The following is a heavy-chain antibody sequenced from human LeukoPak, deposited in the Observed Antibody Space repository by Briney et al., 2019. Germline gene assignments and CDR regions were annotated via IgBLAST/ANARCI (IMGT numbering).Heavy chain of an antibody. J-gene: IGHJ5*02. CDR3: ARGRSGVPAVTYNWFDP. CDR2: ITPIFGST. V-gene: IGHV1-69*05. D-gene: IGHD6-13*01. CDR1: GGTFNSNA. Sequence: SVKVSCKASGGTFNSNAFHWVRQAPGQGLEWMGGITPIFGSTKYAQKLQGRVTVTTDESTSTAYMELSDLRSDDTAVYYCARGRSGVPAVTYNWFDPWGQGTLVTVSS.